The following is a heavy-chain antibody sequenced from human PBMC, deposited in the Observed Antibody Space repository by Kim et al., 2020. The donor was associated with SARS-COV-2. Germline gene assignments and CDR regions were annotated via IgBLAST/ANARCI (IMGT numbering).Heavy chain of an antibody. CDR3: ARAPFLYPHSSTPNYFDY. D-gene: IGHD2-2*01. Sequence: SETLSLTCTVSGGSISSYYWSWIRQPPGKGLEWIGYIYYSGSTNYNPSLKSRVTISVDTSKNQFSLKLSSVTAADTAVYYCARAPFLYPHSSTPNYFDYWGQGTLVTVSS. CDR1: GGSISSYY. V-gene: IGHV4-59*13. CDR2: IYYSGST. J-gene: IGHJ4*02.